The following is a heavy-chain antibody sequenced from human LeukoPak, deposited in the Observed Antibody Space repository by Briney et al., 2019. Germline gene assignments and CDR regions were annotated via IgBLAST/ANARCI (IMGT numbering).Heavy chain of an antibody. J-gene: IGHJ4*02. CDR2: IFYSGSN. Sequence: SGTLSLTCIVSVGSISNFFWSWIRPPRWKGVEWIGYIFYSGSNKYNPSINSRVTITVDTYKNQFPLKLRSVTAADTAVYYCAREGAYTDWGLDFWGQGTLVTVSS. D-gene: IGHD3-16*01. CDR1: VGSISNFF. V-gene: IGHV4-59*01. CDR3: AREGAYTDWGLDF.